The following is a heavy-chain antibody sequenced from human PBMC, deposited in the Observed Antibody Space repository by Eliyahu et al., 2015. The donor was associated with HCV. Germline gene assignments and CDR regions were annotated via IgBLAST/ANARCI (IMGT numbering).Heavy chain of an antibody. Sequence: EVQLVESGGGLVKPGGSLTLXXAASGFTFRNAWMAWVRQAPGKGLEWVGHIKXXAEGGTTDNAAPMKGRFTISRDDSKNTLYLQMNSLKTEDTAVYFCTTVWWLEPGNYLDYWGQGTLVAVSS. D-gene: IGHD6-19*01. J-gene: IGHJ4*02. V-gene: IGHV3-15*01. CDR3: TTVWWLEPGNYLDY. CDR1: GFTFRNAW. CDR2: IKXXAEGGTT.